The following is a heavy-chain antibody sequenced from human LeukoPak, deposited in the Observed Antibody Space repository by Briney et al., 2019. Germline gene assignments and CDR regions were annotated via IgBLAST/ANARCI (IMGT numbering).Heavy chain of an antibody. Sequence: ASVKVSCKASGYTFTGYYMHWVRQAPGQGLEWMGWINPNSGGTIYAQKFQGRVTMTRNTSISTAYMELSSLRSEDTAVYYCARGNTMVRGVIIVRRGKWLYWFDPWGQGTLVTVSS. CDR2: INPNSGGT. J-gene: IGHJ5*02. V-gene: IGHV1-2*02. D-gene: IGHD3-10*01. CDR1: GYTFTGYY. CDR3: ARGNTMVRGVIIVRRGKWLYWFDP.